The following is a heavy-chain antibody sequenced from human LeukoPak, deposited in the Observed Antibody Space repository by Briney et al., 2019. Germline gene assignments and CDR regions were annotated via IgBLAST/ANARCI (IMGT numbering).Heavy chain of an antibody. CDR1: GFTFDDYA. D-gene: IGHD3-10*01. CDR2: ISWNSGSI. V-gene: IGHV3-9*01. Sequence: GRSLRLSCAASGFTFDDYAMHWVRQAPGKGLEWVSGISWNSGSIGYADSVKGRFTISRDNAKNSLYLQMNSLRAEDTALYYCAKDISTMVRGVTFGYWGQGTLVTVSS. CDR3: AKDISTMVRGVTFGY. J-gene: IGHJ4*02.